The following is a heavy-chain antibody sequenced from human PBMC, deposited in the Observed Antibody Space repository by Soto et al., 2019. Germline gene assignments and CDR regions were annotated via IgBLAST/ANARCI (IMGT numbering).Heavy chain of an antibody. D-gene: IGHD3-22*01. CDR2: IDWDDDK. CDR1: GFSLSTSGMC. Sequence: SGPTLVNPTQTLTLTCTFSGFSLSTSGMCVSWIRQPPGKALEWLALIDWDDDKFYSTSLKTRLTISKDTSKNQVVLTMTNMDPVDTATYYCARINYYYDSSGHTSGVNFDYWGQGTLVTVST. CDR3: ARINYYYDSSGHTSGVNFDY. J-gene: IGHJ4*02. V-gene: IGHV2-70*01.